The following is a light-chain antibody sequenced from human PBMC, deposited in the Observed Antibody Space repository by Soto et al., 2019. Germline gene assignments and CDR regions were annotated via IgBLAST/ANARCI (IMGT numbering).Light chain of an antibody. J-gene: IGKJ2*01. CDR2: VAS. CDR1: QGISNY. CDR3: QKYNSAPYT. Sequence: DIQMTQSTSSLSASVGDRVTITCRASQGISNYLAWYQQRPGKVPKLLIYVASTVQSGVPSRFSGSGSGTDFTLTISSLQPVDVATYYCQKYNSAPYTFGQGTKLEIK. V-gene: IGKV1-27*01.